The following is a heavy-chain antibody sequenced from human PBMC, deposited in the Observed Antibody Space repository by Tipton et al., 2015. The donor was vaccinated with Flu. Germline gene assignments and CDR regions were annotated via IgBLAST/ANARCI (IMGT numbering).Heavy chain of an antibody. Sequence: TLSLTCTVSGGSVSSGGYYWSWIRHPAGKGLERIGRIYTSGSNNYNPSLKSRVTISVDTSKNQLSLHLSSVTAADTAVYYCARGGLGDITIFGVVISAYFYYCMDVWCQGTTVTVSS. D-gene: IGHD3-3*01. CDR1: GGSVSSGGYY. CDR3: ARGGLGDITIFGVVISAYFYYCMDV. V-gene: IGHV4-61*02. CDR2: IYTSGSN. J-gene: IGHJ6*02.